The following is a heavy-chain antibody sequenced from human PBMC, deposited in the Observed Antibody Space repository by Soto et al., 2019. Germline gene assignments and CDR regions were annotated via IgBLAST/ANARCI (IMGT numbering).Heavy chain of an antibody. D-gene: IGHD2-21*01. CDR1: GGSISSGGYS. J-gene: IGHJ4*02. CDR2: IYHSGST. Sequence: SETLSLTCAVSGGSISSGGYSWSWIRQPPGKGLEWIGYIYHSGSTYYNPSLKSRVTISVDRSKNQFSLKLSSVTAADTAVYYCATVPPRIVVVFAEFPTWGQGALVTVS. CDR3: ATVPPRIVVVFAEFPT. V-gene: IGHV4-30-2*01.